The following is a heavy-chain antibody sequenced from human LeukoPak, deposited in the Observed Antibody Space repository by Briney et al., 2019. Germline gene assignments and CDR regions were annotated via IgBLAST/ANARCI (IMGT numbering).Heavy chain of an antibody. CDR3: ARGGSSSWYLTDAYFDY. J-gene: IGHJ4*02. CDR2: INPNSGGT. Sequence: GASVKVSCKASGNTFTGYYMHWVRKAPGQGLEWKGWINPNSGGTNYAQKFQGWVTMTRDTSISTAYMELSRLRSDDTAVYYCARGGSSSWYLTDAYFDYWGRGTLVTVSS. V-gene: IGHV1-2*04. CDR1: GNTFTGYY. D-gene: IGHD6-13*01.